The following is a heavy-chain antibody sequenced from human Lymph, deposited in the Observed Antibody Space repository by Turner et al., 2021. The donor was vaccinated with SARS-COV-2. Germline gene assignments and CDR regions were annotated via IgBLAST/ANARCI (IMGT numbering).Heavy chain of an antibody. V-gene: IGHV3-30-3*01. CDR3: ARGLSGNYYFFDY. D-gene: IGHD1-26*01. Sequence: VQPGRSLRPSCAASGFTFSSFAMHWVRQAPGKGLEWVALISYDGGNKYYADSVKGRFTISRDNSKNTLYLHMNSLRAEDTAVYYCARGLSGNYYFFDYWGQGTLVTVSS. CDR1: GFTFSSFA. J-gene: IGHJ4*02. CDR2: ISYDGGNK.